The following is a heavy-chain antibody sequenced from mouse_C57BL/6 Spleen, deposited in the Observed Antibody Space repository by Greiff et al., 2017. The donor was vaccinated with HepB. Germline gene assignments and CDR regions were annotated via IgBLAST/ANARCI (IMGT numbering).Heavy chain of an antibody. J-gene: IGHJ1*03. CDR1: GYTFTSYG. D-gene: IGHD1-1*01. CDR2: IYPRSGNT. Sequence: VKLQESGAELARPGASVKLSCKASGYTFTSYGISWVKQRTGQGLEWIGEIYPRSGNTYYNEKFKGKATLTADKSSSTAYMELRSLTSEDSAVYFCALGGSSSWYFDVWGTGTTVTVSS. V-gene: IGHV1-81*01. CDR3: ALGGSSSWYFDV.